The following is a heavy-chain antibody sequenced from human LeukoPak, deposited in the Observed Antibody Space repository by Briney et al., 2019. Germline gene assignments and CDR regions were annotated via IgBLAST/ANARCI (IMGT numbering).Heavy chain of an antibody. V-gene: IGHV4-59*01. J-gene: IGHJ4*02. CDR1: GGSISTYY. Sequence: SETLSLTCTVSGGSISTYYWTWIRQPPGKGLEWIGYISYSGTTNYNPSLKSRVTISVDTSKNQFTLKLSSVTAADTAVYYCARDSGGPDSHFHYWGQGTLVTVSS. D-gene: IGHD1-14*01. CDR2: ISYSGTT. CDR3: ARDSGGPDSHFHY.